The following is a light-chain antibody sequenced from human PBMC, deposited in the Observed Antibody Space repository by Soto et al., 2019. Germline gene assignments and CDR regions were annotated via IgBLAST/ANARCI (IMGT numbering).Light chain of an antibody. CDR2: CAS. J-gene: IGKJ3*01. Sequence: DIVLTQSPDSLAVSLGERATINCKSSQSVLYGPNNKNSLAWYQHKPGQPPKLLIYCASTRESGVPDRFSGSGSGTDFTLTIRSLQAEDVAVYYCQYRGTFGPGTKVNV. CDR3: QYRGT. CDR1: QSVLYGPNNKNS. V-gene: IGKV4-1*01.